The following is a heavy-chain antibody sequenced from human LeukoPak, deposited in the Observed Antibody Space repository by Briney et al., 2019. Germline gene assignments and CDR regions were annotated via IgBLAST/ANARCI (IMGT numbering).Heavy chain of an antibody. V-gene: IGHV3-11*05. CDR1: GFTFSDYY. CDR2: ISGSTTYT. Sequence: GGSLRLSCAASGFTFSDYYMSWIRQPPGKGLEWVSYISGSTTYTNYADSVRGRFTISRDNSKNSLHLQMNSLRAEDTAVYYCARDREVVAFDIWGQGTMVTVSS. CDR3: ARDREVVAFDI. D-gene: IGHD2-15*01. J-gene: IGHJ3*02.